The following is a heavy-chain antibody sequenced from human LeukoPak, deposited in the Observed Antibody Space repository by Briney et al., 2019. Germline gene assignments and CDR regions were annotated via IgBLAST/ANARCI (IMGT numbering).Heavy chain of an antibody. D-gene: IGHD3-10*01. CDR2: INHSGST. CDR3: ARGLRFHMVRGVDRTFDI. V-gene: IGHV4-34*01. Sequence: SETLSLTCAVYGGSFSGYYWSWIRQPPGKGLEWIGEINHSGSTNYNPSLKSRVTISVDTSKNQFSLKLSSVTAADTAVYYCARGLRFHMVRGVDRTFDIWGQGTMVTV. J-gene: IGHJ3*02. CDR1: GGSFSGYY.